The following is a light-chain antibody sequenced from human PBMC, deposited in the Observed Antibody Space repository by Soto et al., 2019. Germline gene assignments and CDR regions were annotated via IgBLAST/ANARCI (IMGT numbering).Light chain of an antibody. CDR3: TSYSSSSTVL. Sequence: QSALTQPASVSGSPRQSITISCTGTSSDVGGYDYVSWYQQHPGKAPQLMIYDVTNRPSGVSNRFSGSKSGNTASLTISGLQAEDEADYYCTSYSSSSTVLFGGGTQLTVL. V-gene: IGLV2-14*03. CDR2: DVT. J-gene: IGLJ7*01. CDR1: SSDVGGYDY.